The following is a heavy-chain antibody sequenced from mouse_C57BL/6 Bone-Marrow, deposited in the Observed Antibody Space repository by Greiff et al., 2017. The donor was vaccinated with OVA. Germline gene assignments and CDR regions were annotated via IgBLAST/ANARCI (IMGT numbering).Heavy chain of an antibody. CDR2: IDPENGDT. Sequence: VQLKQSGAELVRPGASVKLSCTASGFNIKDDYMHWVKQRPEQGLEWIGWIDPENGDTEYASKFQGKATITADTSSNTAYLQLSSLTSEDTAVYYCTTSNRGFAYWGQGTLVTVSA. J-gene: IGHJ3*01. D-gene: IGHD2-5*01. CDR3: TTSNRGFAY. V-gene: IGHV14-4*01. CDR1: GFNIKDDY.